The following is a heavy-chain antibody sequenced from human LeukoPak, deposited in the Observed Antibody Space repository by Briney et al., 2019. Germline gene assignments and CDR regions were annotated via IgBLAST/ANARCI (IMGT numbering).Heavy chain of an antibody. CDR3: ARVVSQAAPDWYMDV. D-gene: IGHD2-21*01. CDR1: GYDIGRKHY. J-gene: IGHJ2*01. Sequence: PSGTPSLPRDGSGYDIGRKHYWGWIPQPPRRGLPGVGHVNLHGTRAYNASLRGRVTISIEASKNRFFLRLTSVTGADAAIYFCARVVSQAAPDWYMDVWGGGTVVIVSS. V-gene: IGHV4-38-2*01. CDR2: VNLHGTR.